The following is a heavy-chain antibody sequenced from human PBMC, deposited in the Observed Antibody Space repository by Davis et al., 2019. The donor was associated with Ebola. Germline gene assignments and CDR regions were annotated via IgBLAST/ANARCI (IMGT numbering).Heavy chain of an antibody. CDR3: AREVAAWYENAFDI. V-gene: IGHV3-23*01. CDR1: GFTFSSYW. Sequence: PGGSLRLSCAASGFTFSSYWMSWVRQAPGKGLEWVSAISGSGGSTYYADSVKGRFTISRDNAKNSLYLQMNSLRDEDTAVYYCAREVAAWYENAFDIWGQGTMVTVSS. D-gene: IGHD6-6*01. J-gene: IGHJ3*02. CDR2: ISGSGGST.